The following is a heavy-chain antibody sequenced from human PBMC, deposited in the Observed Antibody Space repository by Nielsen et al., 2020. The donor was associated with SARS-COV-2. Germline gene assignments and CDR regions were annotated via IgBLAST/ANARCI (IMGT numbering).Heavy chain of an antibody. Sequence: SLKISCAASGFTFDDYAMHWVRQAPGKGLEWVSGISWNSGSIGYADSVKGRFTISRDNAKNSLYLQMNSLRAEDTALYYCVKDPYYYDSSGYYVVWGQGTLVTVSS. CDR1: GFTFDDYA. J-gene: IGHJ4*02. V-gene: IGHV3-9*01. CDR3: VKDPYYYDSSGYYVV. D-gene: IGHD3-22*01. CDR2: ISWNSGSI.